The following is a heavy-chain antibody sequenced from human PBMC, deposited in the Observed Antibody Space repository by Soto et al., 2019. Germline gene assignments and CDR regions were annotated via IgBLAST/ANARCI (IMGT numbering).Heavy chain of an antibody. Sequence: QLQLQESGPGLLRPSQTLSLTCNVSGGYVSSGDTYWSWVRQPPGKGLEWIGYIYYSGSTSYNPCLKSRVNMSVDTTNTQFPLQLNSVTAADTAVYYCVRGGKNFCCGATCLTWFDPWGQGTLVTVSS. V-gene: IGHV4-30-4*01. CDR1: GGYVSSGDTY. J-gene: IGHJ5*02. D-gene: IGHD3-3*01. CDR2: IYYSGST. CDR3: VRGGKNFCCGATCLTWFDP.